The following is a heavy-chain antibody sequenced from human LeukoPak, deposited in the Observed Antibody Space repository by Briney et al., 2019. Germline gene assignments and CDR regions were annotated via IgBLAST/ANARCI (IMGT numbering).Heavy chain of an antibody. J-gene: IGHJ4*02. CDR3: ARAFEYGSGTHPFSL. V-gene: IGHV3-66*01. D-gene: IGHD3-10*01. Sequence: PGGSLRLSCAASRFSVSNNYMTWVRQAPGKGLEWVSVISDGGGTFYADSVKGRFTISRDNFKNTLYLQMNSLRVDDTAVYYCARAFEYGSGTHPFSLWGQGTLVTVSS. CDR2: ISDGGGT. CDR1: RFSVSNNY.